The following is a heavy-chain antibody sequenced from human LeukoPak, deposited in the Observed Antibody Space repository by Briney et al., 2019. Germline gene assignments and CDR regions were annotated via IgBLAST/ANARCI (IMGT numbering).Heavy chain of an antibody. V-gene: IGHV4-39*01. CDR1: CGSISNSSYY. J-gene: IGHJ4*01. CDR3: ARQPVVTVTGHFDS. CDR2: IYYSGST. Sequence: SEILSLTCAVSCGSISNSSYYWGWIREPPGKGLEWIGSIYYSGSTYYNPSLKSRVTISVDTSKNQFSLHLTSVTAADTAVYYCARQPVVTVTGHFDSWGHGTLVTVST. D-gene: IGHD4-23*01.